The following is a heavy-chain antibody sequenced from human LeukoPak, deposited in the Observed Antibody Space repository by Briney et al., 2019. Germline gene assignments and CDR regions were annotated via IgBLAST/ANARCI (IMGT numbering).Heavy chain of an antibody. Sequence: SETLSLTCTVSGGSVSSSTYYWGWIRQPPGKGLEWIGSVYYTGSTYYSPSLKSRVTISVDTSENQFSLKLSSVTAADTAVYYCAREGVTKYYFDYWGQGTLVTVSS. D-gene: IGHD4-11*01. V-gene: IGHV4-39*07. J-gene: IGHJ4*02. CDR1: GGSVSSSTYY. CDR2: VYYTGST. CDR3: AREGVTKYYFDY.